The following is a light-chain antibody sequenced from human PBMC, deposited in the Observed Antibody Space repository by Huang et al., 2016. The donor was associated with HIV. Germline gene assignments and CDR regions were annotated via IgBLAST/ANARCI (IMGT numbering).Light chain of an antibody. CDR2: AAS. V-gene: IGKV1-39*01. CDR1: QSISSY. J-gene: IGKJ2*01. Sequence: DIQMTQSPSSLSASVGDRVTITCRASQSISSYLNWYQQKPGKAPKLLIYAASSLQSGVPSRFSGSGSGTDFTLTISSLQPEDFATYYCQQGYSTPYTFGQGTKLAIK. CDR3: QQGYSTPYT.